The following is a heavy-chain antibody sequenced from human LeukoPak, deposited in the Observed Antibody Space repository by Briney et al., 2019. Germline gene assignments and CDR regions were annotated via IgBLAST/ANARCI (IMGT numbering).Heavy chain of an antibody. CDR3: ARAYSSSWYWMGYFDY. CDR2: INHSGST. J-gene: IGHJ4*02. V-gene: IGHV4-34*01. D-gene: IGHD6-13*01. CDR1: GGSFSGYY. Sequence: SETLSLTCAVYGGSFSGYYWSWIRQPPGKGLEWIGEINHSGSTNYNPSLKSRVTISIDTPKHHLPLKLSSVTAADTAVYYCARAYSSSWYWMGYFDYWGQGTLVTVSS.